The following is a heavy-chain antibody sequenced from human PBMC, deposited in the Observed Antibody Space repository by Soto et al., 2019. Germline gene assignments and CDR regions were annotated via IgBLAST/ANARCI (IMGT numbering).Heavy chain of an antibody. V-gene: IGHV2-5*01. CDR1: GFSLSTSGLG. J-gene: IGHJ4*02. Sequence: QITLKESGPTLVRPTQTLTLTCTFSGFSLSTSGLGVGWIRQPPGKALEWLALIYWNDDKRYSPSLKVRLTITKDTSSHQVVLTMSNMDPVDTATYYCAHRPSGWYLFDYWGEGTLVTVSS. CDR3: AHRPSGWYLFDY. CDR2: IYWNDDK. D-gene: IGHD6-19*01.